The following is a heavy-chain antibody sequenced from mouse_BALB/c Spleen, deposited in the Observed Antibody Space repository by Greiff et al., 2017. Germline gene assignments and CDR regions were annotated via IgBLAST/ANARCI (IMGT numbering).Heavy chain of an antibody. D-gene: IGHD2-5*01. CDR3: ARSGYYSSDDWFAD. Sequence: VQLQQSGPELVKPWASVKISCKASGYSFTDYNMHWVKQSHGTSLEWIGYIYPYNGGTGYNQKFKSKATLTVDNSSSTDYMELRSLTSEDSAVYDGARSGYYSSDDWFADWGQGTLVTVSA. CDR2: IYPYNGGT. V-gene: IGHV1S29*02. CDR1: GYSFTDYN. J-gene: IGHJ3*01.